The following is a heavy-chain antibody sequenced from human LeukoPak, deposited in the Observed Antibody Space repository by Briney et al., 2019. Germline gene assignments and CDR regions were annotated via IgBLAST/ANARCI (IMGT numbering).Heavy chain of an antibody. J-gene: IGHJ4*02. CDR3: ARADITSSIDY. CDR2: INPNSGDT. D-gene: IGHD2-15*01. CDR1: GYTFTGYY. V-gene: IGHV1-2*02. Sequence: ASVTVSCKASGYTFTGYYMHWVRQAPGQGLEWMGWINPNSGDTNYAQKFQGRVTMTRDTSTSTVYMELSSLRSEDTAVYYCARADITSSIDYWGQGTLVTVSS.